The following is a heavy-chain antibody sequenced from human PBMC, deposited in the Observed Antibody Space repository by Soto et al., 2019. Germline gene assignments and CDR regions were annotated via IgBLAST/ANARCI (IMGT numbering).Heavy chain of an antibody. D-gene: IGHD2-15*01. J-gene: IGHJ2*01. CDR2: INSAGST. CDR3: TRDPSVDCSGGTCYSRYWYFDL. V-gene: IGHV3-53*02. CDR1: GFTVSRNY. Sequence: EVQLVETGGGLIQPGGSLRLSCAASGFTVSRNYMNWVRQAPGKGLEWVSVINSAGSTYYADSVKGRFTISRDNSKNTLDLQMNSLRAEDTAVYYCTRDPSVDCSGGTCYSRYWYFDLWGRGTLVTVSS.